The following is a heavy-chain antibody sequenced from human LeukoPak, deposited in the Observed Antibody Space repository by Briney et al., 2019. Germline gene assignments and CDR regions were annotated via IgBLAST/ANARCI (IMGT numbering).Heavy chain of an antibody. CDR1: GYTFTTYG. CDR2: ISANNGNT. V-gene: IGHV1-18*01. CDR3: ARVSEETGSDY. Sequence: ASVTVSCKASGYTFTTYGIIWVRQAPGQGLECMGWISANNGNTNYAQKFQGRVTMTRDKSTSTVYMELSRLRSEDTAVYYCARVSEETGSDYWGQGTLVTVSS. D-gene: IGHD3-10*01. J-gene: IGHJ4*02.